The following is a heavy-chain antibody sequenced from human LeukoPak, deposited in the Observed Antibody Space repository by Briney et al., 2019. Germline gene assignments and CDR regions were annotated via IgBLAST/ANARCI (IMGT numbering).Heavy chain of an antibody. CDR3: ARAFSASSSSWYWDDY. J-gene: IGHJ4*02. CDR2: IYTSGST. D-gene: IGHD6-13*01. V-gene: IGHV4-4*07. CDR1: GGSISSHY. Sequence: PSETLSLTCTVSGGSISSHYWSWIRQPAGKGLEWIGRIYTSGSTNYNPSLNSRVTMSVDTSHNQFSLTLSSVIAADSTVFHWARAFSASSSSWYWDDYWGQGTLVTVSS.